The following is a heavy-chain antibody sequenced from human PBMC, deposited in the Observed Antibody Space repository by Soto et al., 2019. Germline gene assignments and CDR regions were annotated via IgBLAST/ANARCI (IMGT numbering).Heavy chain of an antibody. CDR2: ILVRVST. CDR1: GFTCSSYD. D-gene: IGHD2-8*02. Sequence: PGGSLRLSCAASGFTCSSYDMSWVRQAPGKGLEWVSTILVRVSTHYPDSVKGRFTISRDNSKNTVFLQMNSLTAGDTAVYYCAKETATGGGAFDICGQGTMVTVSS. J-gene: IGHJ3*02. CDR3: AKETATGGGAFDI. V-gene: IGHV3-23*01.